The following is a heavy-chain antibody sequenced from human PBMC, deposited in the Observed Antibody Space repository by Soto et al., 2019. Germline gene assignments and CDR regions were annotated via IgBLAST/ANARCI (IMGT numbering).Heavy chain of an antibody. CDR1: GYTFTSYF. J-gene: IGHJ6*02. D-gene: IGHD3-10*01. Sequence: ASVKVSCKASGYTFTSYFIHWVRQAPGQGLEWMGIINPNDGTTSYAQKFQGRVTVTTDTSTSTAYMELRSLRSDDTAVYYCARQRRGYGMDVWGQGTTVTVSS. CDR2: INPNDGTT. CDR3: ARQRRGYGMDV. V-gene: IGHV1-46*01.